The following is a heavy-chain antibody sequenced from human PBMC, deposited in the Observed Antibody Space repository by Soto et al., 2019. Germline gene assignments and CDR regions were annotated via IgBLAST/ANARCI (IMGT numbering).Heavy chain of an antibody. CDR3: ARQGGHYYDSSGYFPGY. J-gene: IGHJ4*02. D-gene: IGHD3-22*01. V-gene: IGHV5-51*01. Sequence: LGESLKISCKGSGYSFTSYWIGWVRQMPGKGLEWMGIIYPGDSDTRYSPSFQGQVTISADKSISTAYLQWSSLKASDTAMYYCARQGGHYYDSSGYFPGYWGQGTLVTVSS. CDR1: GYSFTSYW. CDR2: IYPGDSDT.